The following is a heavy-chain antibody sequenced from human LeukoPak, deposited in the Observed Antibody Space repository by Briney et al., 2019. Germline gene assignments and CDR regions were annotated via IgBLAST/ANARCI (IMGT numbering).Heavy chain of an antibody. CDR2: IIPIFGTA. J-gene: IGHJ4*02. D-gene: IGHD3-10*01. V-gene: IGHV1-69*13. CDR1: GGTFSSYA. CDR3: ARDRGETQPFDY. Sequence: SVKVSCKASGGTFSSYATSWVRQAPGQGLEWMGGIIPIFGTANYAQKFQGRVTITADESTSTAYMELSSVRSEDTAVYYCARDRGETQPFDYWGQGTLVTVSS.